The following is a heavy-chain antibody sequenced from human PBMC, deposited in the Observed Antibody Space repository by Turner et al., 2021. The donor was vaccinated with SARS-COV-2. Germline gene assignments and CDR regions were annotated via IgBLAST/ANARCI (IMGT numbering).Heavy chain of an antibody. V-gene: IGHV4-39*01. J-gene: IGHJ4*02. CDR2: FSYSRST. CDR3: ARLYHHDTSGVDF. CDR1: GVSITSPNFF. Sequence: QVPLQVSGPGLVKPSETLSLSCAVSGVSITSPNFFWGWFRQASGKGLEWMGSFSYSRSTFYNPSFKGRVTMSADPSKRQFFLRLTSVTAADTAVYYCARLYHHDTSGVDFWGQGTQVTVSS. D-gene: IGHD3-22*01.